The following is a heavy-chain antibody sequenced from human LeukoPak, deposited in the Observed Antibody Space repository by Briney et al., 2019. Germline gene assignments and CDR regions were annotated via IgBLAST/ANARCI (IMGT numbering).Heavy chain of an antibody. V-gene: IGHV1-69*06. CDR2: IIPIFGTA. Sequence: SVKVSCNACGGTFSSYAISWVRQAPGQGLEWMGGIIPIFGTANYAQKFQGRVTITADKSTSTAYMELSSLRSEDTAVYYCARGSLYYDSSGYYSNWFDPWGQGTLVTVSS. CDR1: GGTFSSYA. J-gene: IGHJ5*02. CDR3: ARGSLYYDSSGYYSNWFDP. D-gene: IGHD3-22*01.